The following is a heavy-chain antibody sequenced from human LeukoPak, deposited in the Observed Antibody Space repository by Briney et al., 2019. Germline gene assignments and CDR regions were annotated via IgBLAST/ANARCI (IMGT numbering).Heavy chain of an antibody. V-gene: IGHV3-30*02. CDR1: GFTFSSYG. CDR3: AKGGVIPAAPFDY. Sequence: GGSLRLSCAASGFTFSSYGMHWVRQTPGKGLEWVAFIRYDGSNKYYADSVKGRFTISRDNSKNSLYLQMNSLRTEDTALYYCAKGGVIPAAPFDYWGQGTLVTVSS. CDR2: IRYDGSNK. J-gene: IGHJ4*02. D-gene: IGHD2-2*01.